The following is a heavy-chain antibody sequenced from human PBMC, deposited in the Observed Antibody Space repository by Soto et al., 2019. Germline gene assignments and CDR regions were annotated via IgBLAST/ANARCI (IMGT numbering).Heavy chain of an antibody. Sequence: GGSLRLSCAASGFTFSSYAMSWVRQAPGKGLEWVSAISGSVGSTYYADSVKGRFTISRDNSKNTLYLQMNSLRAEDTAVYYCAKGLVHYSSSWYYFDYWGQGTLVTVSS. J-gene: IGHJ4*02. CDR1: GFTFSSYA. CDR3: AKGLVHYSSSWYYFDY. CDR2: ISGSVGST. V-gene: IGHV3-23*01. D-gene: IGHD6-13*01.